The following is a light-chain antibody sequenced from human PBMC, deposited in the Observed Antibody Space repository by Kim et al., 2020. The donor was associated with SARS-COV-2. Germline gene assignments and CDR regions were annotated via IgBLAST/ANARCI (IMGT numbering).Light chain of an antibody. V-gene: IGKV3-20*01. J-gene: IGKJ2*02. CDR3: QQYGSSPSCT. CDR2: GAS. Sequence: EIVLTQSPGTLSLSPGERATLSCRASPSVSSSYLAWYQQKPGQAPRLLIYGASSRATGIPDRFSGSGSGTDFTLTISRLEPEDFAVYYCQQYGSSPSCTFGQGTKLEI. CDR1: PSVSSSY.